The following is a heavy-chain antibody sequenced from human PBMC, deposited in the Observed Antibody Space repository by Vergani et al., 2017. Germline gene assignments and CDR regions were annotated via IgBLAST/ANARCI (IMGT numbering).Heavy chain of an antibody. J-gene: IGHJ4*02. D-gene: IGHD6-6*01. CDR2: IYYSGST. V-gene: IGHV4-59*01. Sequence: QVQLQESGPGLVKPSETLSLTCTVSGGSISSYYWSWIRQPPGKGLEWIGYIYYSGSTNYNPSLKSRVTISVDTSKNQFSLKLSSVTTADTAVYYCARGLAARRGIFDYWGQGTLVTVSS. CDR1: GGSISSYY. CDR3: ARGLAARRGIFDY.